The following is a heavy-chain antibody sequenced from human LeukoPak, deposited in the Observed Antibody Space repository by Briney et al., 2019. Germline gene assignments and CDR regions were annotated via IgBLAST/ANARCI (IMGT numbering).Heavy chain of an antibody. CDR2: IYYSGST. CDR1: GGSISSGVYY. CDR3: ARATSGYLYYFDY. Sequence: SEALSLTCTVSGGSISSGVYYWSWIRQHPGKGLEWLGYIYYSGSTYYNPSLKSRVTISVDTSKNQFSLKLSSVTAADTAVYYCARATSGYLYYFDYWGQGTLVTVSS. J-gene: IGHJ4*02. V-gene: IGHV4-31*03. D-gene: IGHD5-12*01.